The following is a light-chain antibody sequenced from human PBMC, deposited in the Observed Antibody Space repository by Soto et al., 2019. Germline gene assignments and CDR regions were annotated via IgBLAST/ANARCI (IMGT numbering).Light chain of an antibody. J-gene: IGKJ1*01. CDR1: QTIRSNY. V-gene: IGKV3-20*01. CDR2: GAS. Sequence: ETVLTQSPGTVSLSPGERATLSCRASQTIRSNYLALYRQTPGQAPRLLIYGASNRATGIADRFSGSGSGTDFTLIISRLEPEDFALYYCQQYGSSTWTFGQGTKVEIK. CDR3: QQYGSSTWT.